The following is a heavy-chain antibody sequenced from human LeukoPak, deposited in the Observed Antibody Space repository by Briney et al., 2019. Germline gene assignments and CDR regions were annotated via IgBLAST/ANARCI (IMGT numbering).Heavy chain of an antibody. CDR1: GFNFNGYV. CDR3: AKDEVTSGGGLDY. D-gene: IGHD3-16*01. J-gene: IGHJ4*02. V-gene: IGHV3-NL1*01. CDR2: IYSGGIT. Sequence: GGSLRLSCAASGFNFNGYVLHWVRQAPGKGLEWVSVIYSGGITYYADSVKGRFTVSRDNSRNTMYLHMNSLKVEDTAVYYCAKDEVTSGGGLDYWGQGTLVTVSS.